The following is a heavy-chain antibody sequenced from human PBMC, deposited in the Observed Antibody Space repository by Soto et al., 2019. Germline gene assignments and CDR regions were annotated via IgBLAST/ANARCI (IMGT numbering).Heavy chain of an antibody. CDR1: GYTFTSYG. J-gene: IGHJ4*02. Sequence: ASVNVSCKASGYTFTSYGISWVRQAPGQGLEWMGWISAYNGNTNYAQKLQGRVTMTTDTSTSTAYMELRSLRSDDTAVYYCARDLAGYYYGSGSYYKVLLFDYWGQGTLVTVSS. CDR2: ISAYNGNT. CDR3: ARDLAGYYYGSGSYYKVLLFDY. V-gene: IGHV1-18*01. D-gene: IGHD3-10*01.